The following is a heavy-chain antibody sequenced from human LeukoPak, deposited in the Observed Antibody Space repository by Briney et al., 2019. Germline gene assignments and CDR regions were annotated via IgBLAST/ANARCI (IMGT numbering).Heavy chain of an antibody. Sequence: GESLQISCKASGYSLTTHWIGWVRQMPGKGLEWMGIIYPGDSDTRYSPSFQGQVTISADKSISTAYLQWSSLKASDTAMYYCARQRRAVAGSSRGFFDYWGQGTLVTVSS. V-gene: IGHV5-51*01. J-gene: IGHJ4*02. CDR1: GYSLTTHW. D-gene: IGHD6-19*01. CDR3: ARQRRAVAGSSRGFFDY. CDR2: IYPGDSDT.